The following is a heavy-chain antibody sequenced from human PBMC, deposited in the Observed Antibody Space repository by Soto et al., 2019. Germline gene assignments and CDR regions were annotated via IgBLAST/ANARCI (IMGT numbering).Heavy chain of an antibody. Sequence: ASVKVSCKASGYTFTGYYMHWVRQAPGQGLEWMGWINPNSGGTNYAQKFQGWVTMTRDTSISTAYMELSRLRSDDTAVYYCARGTEEHSYGSGSWYGMDVWGQGTTVTVSS. D-gene: IGHD3-10*01. CDR3: ARGTEEHSYGSGSWYGMDV. CDR1: GYTFTGYY. V-gene: IGHV1-2*04. CDR2: INPNSGGT. J-gene: IGHJ6*02.